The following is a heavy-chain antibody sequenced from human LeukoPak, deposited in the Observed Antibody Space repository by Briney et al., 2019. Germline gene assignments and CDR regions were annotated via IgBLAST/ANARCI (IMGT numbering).Heavy chain of an antibody. J-gene: IGHJ4*02. CDR3: ARGAAYMYYFDY. V-gene: IGHV4-59*01. D-gene: IGHD2-15*01. Sequence: PSETLSLTCTVSGGSISSYYWSWIRQPPGKGLEWIGYSYYSGSTNYNPSLKSRVTISVDTSKNQFSLKLSSVTAADTAVYYCARGAAYMYYFDYWGQGTLVTVSS. CDR2: SYYSGST. CDR1: GGSISSYY.